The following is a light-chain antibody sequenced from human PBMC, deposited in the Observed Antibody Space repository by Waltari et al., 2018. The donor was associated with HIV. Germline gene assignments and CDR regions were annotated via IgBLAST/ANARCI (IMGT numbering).Light chain of an antibody. CDR2: IND. Sequence: TQPHSPSVPPGPGLTISFSCSGSSTATDCYYLYQHFPGTAPKLLIYINDNPPSGVSGRFAGSQSGTSASLAITGLQSDDEADYYCPACDDSMGGAVFGGGTKLTVL. CDR1: GSSTATDC. V-gene: IGLV1-47*01. J-gene: IGLJ2*01. CDR3: PACDDSMGGAV.